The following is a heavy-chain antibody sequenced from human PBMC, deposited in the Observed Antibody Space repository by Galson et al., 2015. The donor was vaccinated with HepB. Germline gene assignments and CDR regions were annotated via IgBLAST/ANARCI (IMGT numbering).Heavy chain of an antibody. CDR3: ASEPPPAAAYDYYYDMDV. D-gene: IGHD3-16*01. V-gene: IGHV3-30-3*01. Sequence: SLRLSCAASGFTFSSYDMHWVRQAPGQGLEWVAVLTSDGSNKYYAHSVKGRFTITRDNSTNTLYLHMTSLRAEDTAVYYCASEPPPAAAYDYYYDMDVWGQGTTVTVSS. CDR1: GFTFSSYD. J-gene: IGHJ6*02. CDR2: LTSDGSNK.